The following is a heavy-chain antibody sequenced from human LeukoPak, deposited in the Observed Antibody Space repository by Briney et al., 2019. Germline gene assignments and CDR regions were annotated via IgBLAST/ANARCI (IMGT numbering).Heavy chain of an antibody. CDR2: ITTSDGNT. CDR3: AKDGGLWVSAHWGDS. Sequence: PGGSLRLSCAASGFTFSSYTMSWVRQAPGKGLEWVSTITTSDGNTYYADSVKGRFPVSRDNSKNTLFLQMNSLRAEDTAVYYCAKDGGLWVSAHWGDSWGRGTLVTVSS. V-gene: IGHV3-23*01. D-gene: IGHD7-27*01. J-gene: IGHJ4*02. CDR1: GFTFSSYT.